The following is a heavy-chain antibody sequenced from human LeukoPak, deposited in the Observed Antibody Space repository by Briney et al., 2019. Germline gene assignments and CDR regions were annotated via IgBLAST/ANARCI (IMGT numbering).Heavy chain of an antibody. CDR3: ARSSQDGYDILTGYYLPPPSLDY. CDR2: MNPNSGNT. J-gene: IGHJ4*02. CDR1: GYTFTSYD. Sequence: GASVKVSCKASGYTFTSYDINWVRQATGQGLEWMGWMNPNSGNTGYAQKFQGRVTITRNTSISTAYMELSSLRSEDTAVYYCARSSQDGYDILTGYYLPPPSLDYWGQGTLVTVSS. V-gene: IGHV1-8*03. D-gene: IGHD3-9*01.